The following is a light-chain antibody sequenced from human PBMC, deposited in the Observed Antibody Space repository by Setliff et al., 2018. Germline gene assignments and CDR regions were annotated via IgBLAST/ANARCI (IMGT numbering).Light chain of an antibody. V-gene: IGLV2-8*01. J-gene: IGLJ1*01. CDR1: SSDIGDYNY. Sequence: QSALSQPPSASGSPGQSVTISCTGTSSDIGDYNYVSWYQHHPGKAPKLLIYAVDKRPSGVPDRFSGSKSGNTASLTVSGLQADDEADYYCGAYAGSSKKIFGTGTKVTVL. CDR2: AVD. CDR3: GAYAGSSKKI.